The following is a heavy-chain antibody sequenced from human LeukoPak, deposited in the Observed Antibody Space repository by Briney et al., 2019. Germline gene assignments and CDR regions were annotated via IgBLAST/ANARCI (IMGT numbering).Heavy chain of an antibody. D-gene: IGHD5/OR15-5a*01. V-gene: IGHV4-59*12. CDR2: IYYSGST. Sequence: KPSETLSLTCTVSGGSISSYYWSWIRQPPGKGLEWIGYIYYSGSTNYNPSLKSRVTISVDTSKNQFSLKLSSVTAADTAVYYCARGLLFDYWGQGTLVTVSS. CDR3: ARGLLFDY. CDR1: GGSISSYY. J-gene: IGHJ4*02.